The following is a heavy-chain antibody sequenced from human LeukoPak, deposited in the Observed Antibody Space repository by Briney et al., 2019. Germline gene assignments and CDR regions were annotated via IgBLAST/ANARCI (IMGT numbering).Heavy chain of an antibody. CDR1: GFTFSSYA. Sequence: GGSLRLSCAASGFTFSSYAMHWVRQAPGKGLEWVAVISYDGSNKYYADSVKGRFTISRDNSKNTLYLQMNSLRNEDTALYYCAKDGSRSREVFPYYYGSGRLQYMDVWGKGTTVTISS. CDR3: AKDGSRSREVFPYYYGSGRLQYMDV. V-gene: IGHV3-30*04. D-gene: IGHD3-10*01. J-gene: IGHJ6*03. CDR2: ISYDGSNK.